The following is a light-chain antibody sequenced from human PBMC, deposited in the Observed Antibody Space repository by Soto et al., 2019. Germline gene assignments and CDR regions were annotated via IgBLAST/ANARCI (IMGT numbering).Light chain of an antibody. CDR1: QSINIY. Sequence: IQLTQSPSSLSASVGDRVTVTCRASQSINIYLNLYQQKPGKAPTLLIYAASSLQSGVPSRFSGGGSRTDFTLTISSLQTEDFATYYCQQSDRSPYTFGQGTKMEI. CDR3: QQSDRSPYT. CDR2: AAS. J-gene: IGKJ2*01. V-gene: IGKV1-39*01.